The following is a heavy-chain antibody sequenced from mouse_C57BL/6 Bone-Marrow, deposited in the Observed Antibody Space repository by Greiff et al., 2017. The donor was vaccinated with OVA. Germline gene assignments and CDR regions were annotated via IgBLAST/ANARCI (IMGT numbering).Heavy chain of an antibody. V-gene: IGHV5-4*03. Sequence: EVKVVESGGGLVKPGGSLKLSCAASGFTFSSYAMSWVRQTPEKRLEWVATISDGGSYTYYPDNVKGRFTISRDNAKNNLYLQMSHLKSEDTAMYYSARALTTGGGDYWGRGTTLTVSS. J-gene: IGHJ2*01. D-gene: IGHD1-1*01. CDR3: ARALTTGGGDY. CDR2: ISDGGSYT. CDR1: GFTFSSYA.